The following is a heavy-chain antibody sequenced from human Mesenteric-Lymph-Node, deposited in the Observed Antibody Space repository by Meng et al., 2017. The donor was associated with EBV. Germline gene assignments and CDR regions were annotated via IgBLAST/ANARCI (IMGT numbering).Heavy chain of an antibody. J-gene: IGHJ4*02. CDR2: IYYSGSI. Sequence: RLTRRGSGQGLLKPSRTLSLTCIVSGGSVSSSSYYWGWIRQPPGKGLEWIGSIYYSGSIYYNPSLKSRVTISVDTSKNQFSLKLSSVTAADTAVYYCARTYYYDSSGYAPFDYWGQGTLVTVSS. CDR1: GGSVSSSSYY. D-gene: IGHD3-22*01. V-gene: IGHV4-39*06. CDR3: ARTYYYDSSGYAPFDY.